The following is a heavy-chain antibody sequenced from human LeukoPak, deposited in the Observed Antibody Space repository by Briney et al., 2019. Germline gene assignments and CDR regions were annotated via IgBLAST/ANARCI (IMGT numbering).Heavy chain of an antibody. CDR1: GVTFSSYW. J-gene: IGHJ3*02. Sequence: GGSLRLSCAASGVTFSSYWMYWVRQAPGKGLVWVSRINSDGSTTSYADSVKGRFTISRDNVKDTLYLQMNSLRAEDTAVYYCARVKEASAFDIWGQGTMVTVSS. D-gene: IGHD5-12*01. CDR3: ARVKEASAFDI. CDR2: INSDGSTT. V-gene: IGHV3-74*01.